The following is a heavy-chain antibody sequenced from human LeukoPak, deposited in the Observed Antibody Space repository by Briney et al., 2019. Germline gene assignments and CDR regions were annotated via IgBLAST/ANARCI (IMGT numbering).Heavy chain of an antibody. D-gene: IGHD5-18*01. J-gene: IGHJ4*02. CDR1: GDRVSINSAA. Sequence: SQTLSLTCAIYGDRVSINSAAWNWIRQSPSRGLEWLGRTYYKSKWKNDYAVSVKGRITINPDTSKNQLSLQVNSVTPEDTAVYYYAGSLDTALIYWGQGTLVTVSS. CDR2: TYYKSKWKN. V-gene: IGHV6-1*01. CDR3: AGSLDTALIY.